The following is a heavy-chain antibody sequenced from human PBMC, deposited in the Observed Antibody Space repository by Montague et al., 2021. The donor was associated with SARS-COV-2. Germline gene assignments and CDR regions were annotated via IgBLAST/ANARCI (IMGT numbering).Heavy chain of an antibody. J-gene: IGHJ6*02. CDR1: GASVTMSSYY. V-gene: IGHV4-39*07. CDR3: ARVGRQQLVRLSGMDV. Sequence: SETLSLTCTVSGASVTMSSYYWVWLRQSPGKGLEWIGSIYYSGSSYCNPSLKSRVTISVDTSKNQFSLKLSSVTAADTAVYYCARVGRQQLVRLSGMDVWGQGTTVTVSS. D-gene: IGHD6-13*01. CDR2: IYYSGSS.